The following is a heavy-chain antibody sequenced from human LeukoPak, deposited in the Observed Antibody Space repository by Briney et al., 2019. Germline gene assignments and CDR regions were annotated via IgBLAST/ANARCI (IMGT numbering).Heavy chain of an antibody. V-gene: IGHV1-69*13. CDR1: GYTFTGYY. J-gene: IGHJ6*02. CDR2: IIPIFGTA. D-gene: IGHD6-13*01. Sequence: SVKVSCKASGYTFTGYYMHWVRQAPGQGLEWMGGIIPIFGTANYAQKFQGRVTITADESTSTAYMELSSLRSEDTAVYYCARGGAAGSYYYYGMDVWGQGTTVTVSS. CDR3: ARGGAAGSYYYYGMDV.